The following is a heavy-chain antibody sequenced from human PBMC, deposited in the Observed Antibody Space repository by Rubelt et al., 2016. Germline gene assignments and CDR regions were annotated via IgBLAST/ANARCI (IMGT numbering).Heavy chain of an antibody. Sequence: QVQLVQSGAEVKKPGASVKVSCKASGYPFTRYGISWVRQAPGQGLEWMGWISASNGNTNYAQKRQGRVTMTTDTSTSTAYMELRSLRSDDTAVYYCARVISGVEYSSSWHFDYWGQGTLVTVSS. CDR3: ARVISGVEYSSSWHFDY. V-gene: IGHV1-18*01. J-gene: IGHJ4*02. CDR2: ISASNGNT. CDR1: GYPFTRYG. D-gene: IGHD6-13*01.